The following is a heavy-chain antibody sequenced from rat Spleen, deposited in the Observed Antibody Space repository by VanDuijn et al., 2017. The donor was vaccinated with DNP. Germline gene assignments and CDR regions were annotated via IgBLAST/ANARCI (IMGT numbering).Heavy chain of an antibody. D-gene: IGHD4-3*01. Sequence: QVQLKETGPDLVQLTQTLTITCTVSGFSLTTYNVHWVRQPPGKGLEWMGAMWNGGGTDYNSAFKSRLSISRDNSKRQVFLIMNSLETDDTAKYFCAREQFPYAMDVWGQGTSVTVSS. CDR2: MWNGGGT. J-gene: IGHJ4*01. V-gene: IGHV2-64*01. CDR3: AREQFPYAMDV. CDR1: GFSLTTYN.